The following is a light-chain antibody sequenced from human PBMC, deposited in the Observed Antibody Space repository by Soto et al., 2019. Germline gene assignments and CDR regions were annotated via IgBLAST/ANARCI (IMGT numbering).Light chain of an antibody. Sequence: DIPMTPSPTSLSASVGDRVTITCRASQDIRNFVAWYQQKPGKAPKLLIYAASTLQSGVPSRFSGSGSGTDFTLTINSLQAEDVATYSCQKYSSVPVFGPGTKVEIK. V-gene: IGKV1-27*01. J-gene: IGKJ3*01. CDR3: QKYSSVPV. CDR1: QDIRNF. CDR2: AAS.